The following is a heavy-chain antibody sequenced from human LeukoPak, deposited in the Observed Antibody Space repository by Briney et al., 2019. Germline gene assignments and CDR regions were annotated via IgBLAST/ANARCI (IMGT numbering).Heavy chain of an antibody. V-gene: IGHV5-51*01. J-gene: IGHJ4*02. CDR3: ARQRDHGNDIYSRYFDF. CDR2: VYPGDSDI. D-gene: IGHD4-11*01. Sequence: GESLKISCKASGYSFTTYWIAWVRQLPGKGLEWMGRVYPGDSDITYSPSFQGQVTISADRSINTAYLQWSSLKASDSAIYYCARQRDHGNDIYSRYFDFWGQGNLVTVSS. CDR1: GYSFTTYW.